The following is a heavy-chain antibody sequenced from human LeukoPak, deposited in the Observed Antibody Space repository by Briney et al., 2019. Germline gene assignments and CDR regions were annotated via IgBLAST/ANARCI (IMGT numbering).Heavy chain of an antibody. D-gene: IGHD3-22*01. CDR1: GFTFSSYW. V-gene: IGHV3-74*01. Sequence: PGGSLRLSCAASGFTFSSYWMHWVRQAPGKGLVWVSHITGDGGDTTYADSVKGRFTISRDNAKNTLYLQMNSLRAEDTAVYYCAKDSGYYYDSSGYYRGSAFDIWGQGTMVTVSS. CDR3: AKDSGYYYDSSGYYRGSAFDI. J-gene: IGHJ3*02. CDR2: ITGDGGDT.